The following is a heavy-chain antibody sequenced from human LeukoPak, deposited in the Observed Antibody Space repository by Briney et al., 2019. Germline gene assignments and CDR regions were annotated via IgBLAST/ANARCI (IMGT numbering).Heavy chain of an antibody. V-gene: IGHV1-2*02. CDR3: ARDPELDSSSWYYFDY. J-gene: IGHJ4*02. Sequence: ASVKVSCKASGYTFTGYYMHWVRQAPGQGLKWVGWINPNSGGTNYAQKFQGRVTMTRDTSISTAYMELSRLRSDDTAVYYCARDPELDSSSWYYFDYWGQGTLVTVSS. D-gene: IGHD6-13*01. CDR2: INPNSGGT. CDR1: GYTFTGYY.